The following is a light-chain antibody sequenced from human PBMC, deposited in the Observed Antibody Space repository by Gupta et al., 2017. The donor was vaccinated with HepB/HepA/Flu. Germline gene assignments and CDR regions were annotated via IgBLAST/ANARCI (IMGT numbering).Light chain of an antibody. CDR2: GAS. V-gene: IGKV3D-15*01. CDR1: QSVSTM. J-gene: IGKJ2*01. Sequence: EIVITQSPATLSMSPGERATLTCSASQSVSTMLSWYQQKPDQAPRLLIYGASTRASGAPAWFSGGGYATDFTLTSGRRQYEDSAVYYEQQYITTYTFGQGTRLEIK. CDR3: QQYITTYT.